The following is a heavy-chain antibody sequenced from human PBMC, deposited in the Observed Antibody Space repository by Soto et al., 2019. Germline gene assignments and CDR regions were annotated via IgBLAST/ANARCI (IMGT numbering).Heavy chain of an antibody. D-gene: IGHD4-17*01. V-gene: IGHV3-33*01. J-gene: IGHJ4*02. CDR2: IWYDGSNK. Sequence: QPGGSLRLSCAASGFTFSSYGMHWVRQAPGKGLEWVAVIWYDGSNKYYADSVKGRFTISRDNSKNTLYLQMNSLRAEDTAVYYCARAWVSYGDFDYRGQGTLVTVSS. CDR1: GFTFSSYG. CDR3: ARAWVSYGDFDY.